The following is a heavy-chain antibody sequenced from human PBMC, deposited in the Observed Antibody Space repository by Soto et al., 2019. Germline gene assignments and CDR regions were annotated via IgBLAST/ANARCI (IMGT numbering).Heavy chain of an antibody. CDR2: IKSKNDGGSS. D-gene: IGHD2-8*01. V-gene: IGHV3-15*07. Sequence: PGGSLRLSCAASGFSFSSAWINWVRQAPGKGLEWVGRIKSKNDGGSSDFAAAVKGRFAVSRDDSINIVYLQMNSLKIGDTGVYYCTTDSRTSLPEIRFDYWGHGTQVTVSS. CDR1: GFSFSSAW. J-gene: IGHJ4*01. CDR3: TTDSRTSLPEIRFDY.